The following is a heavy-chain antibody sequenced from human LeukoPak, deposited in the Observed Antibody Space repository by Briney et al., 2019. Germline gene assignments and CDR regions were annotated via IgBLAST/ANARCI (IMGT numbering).Heavy chain of an antibody. V-gene: IGHV3-23*01. CDR2: ISGSGGST. J-gene: IGHJ4*02. Sequence: PGGSLRLSCAASEFTFSSYAMSWVRQAPGKGLEWVSAISGSGGSTYYADSVKGRFTISRDNSKNTLYLQMNSLRAEDTAVYYCAKVRVSIAVALKPDFDYWGQGTLVTVSS. CDR3: AKVRVSIAVALKPDFDY. D-gene: IGHD6-19*01. CDR1: EFTFSSYA.